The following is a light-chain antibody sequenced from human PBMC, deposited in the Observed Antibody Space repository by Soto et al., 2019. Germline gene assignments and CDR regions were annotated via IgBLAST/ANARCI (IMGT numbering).Light chain of an antibody. V-gene: IGKV3-20*01. CDR2: DAS. J-gene: IGKJ1*01. CDR1: RRSSTSY. Sequence: EIVFTQSLDTLSFSPGEKATLSCGAGRRSSTSYVAWYQQKPGQAPRLLIYDASNRATGIPARFSGSGSETDFTLTISRLEPEDFAVYYCHQYASWPSTFGQGTKVDI. CDR3: HQYASWPST.